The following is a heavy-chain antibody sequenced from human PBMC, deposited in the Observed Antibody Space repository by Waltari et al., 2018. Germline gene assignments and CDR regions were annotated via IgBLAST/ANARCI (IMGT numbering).Heavy chain of an antibody. J-gene: IGHJ4*02. Sequence: QVQLVQSGAEVKKPGASVKVSCKTSGYIFTNYYIQWVRQAPGQGLEWMAMINPAGGRTPHALKFQGRVTGTSDTSTSTVYMDLTSLTSDDTAVYYCARVCCSGSYHGNWGQGTLVTVS. CDR3: ARVCCSGSYHGN. V-gene: IGHV1-46*01. CDR1: GYIFTNYY. CDR2: INPAGGRT. D-gene: IGHD3-10*02.